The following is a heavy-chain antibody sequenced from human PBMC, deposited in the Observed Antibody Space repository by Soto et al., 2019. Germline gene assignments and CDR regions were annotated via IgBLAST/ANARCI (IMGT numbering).Heavy chain of an antibody. J-gene: IGHJ4*02. CDR1: GFTFSSYS. CDR3: ARPGPRGYCSSTSCYAGPRPFDY. V-gene: IGHV3-21*01. D-gene: IGHD2-2*01. Sequence: GGSLRLSCAASGFTFSSYSMNWVRQAPGKGLEWVSSISSSSSYIYYADSVKGRFTISRDNAKNSLYLQMNSLRAEDTAVYYCARPGPRGYCSSTSCYAGPRPFDYWGQGTLVTVSS. CDR2: ISSSSSYI.